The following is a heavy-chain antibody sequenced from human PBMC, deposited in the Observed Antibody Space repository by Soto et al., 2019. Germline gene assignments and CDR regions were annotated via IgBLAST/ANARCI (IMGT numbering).Heavy chain of an antibody. CDR2: IFHTGST. J-gene: IGHJ4*02. V-gene: IGHV4-39*01. D-gene: IGHD1-26*01. CDR1: GGSISISSYY. CDR3: PRRRIVVTTNFDY. Sequence: PSETLSLTCNVSGGSISISSYYWGWIRQPPGKGLEWIGHIFHTGSTYYNPSLKSRVTISVDTSRNQFSLKLSSVTATDTAVYSCPRRRIVVTTNFDYWGQGTLVNVYS.